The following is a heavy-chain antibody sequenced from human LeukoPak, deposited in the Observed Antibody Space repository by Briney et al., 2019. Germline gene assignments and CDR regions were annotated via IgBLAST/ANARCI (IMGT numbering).Heavy chain of an antibody. CDR1: GFTFSTYA. CDR2: ISFDGSHK. J-gene: IGHJ4*02. CDR3: AKFKGTVNTY. V-gene: IGHV3-30*04. Sequence: GGSLRLSCAASGFTFSTYAMHWVRQAPGKGLEWVAVISFDGSHKYYADSVKGRFTISRDNSKNTLYLQMNSLRAEDTAVYYCAKFKGTVNTYWGQGTLVTVSS. D-gene: IGHD4-17*01.